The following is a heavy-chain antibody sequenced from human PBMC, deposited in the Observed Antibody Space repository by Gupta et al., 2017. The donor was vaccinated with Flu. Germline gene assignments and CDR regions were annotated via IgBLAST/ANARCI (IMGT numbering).Heavy chain of an antibody. D-gene: IGHD6-13*01. CDR3: ASHRSSNWFEN. J-gene: IGHJ5*02. CDR2: ISASGSHI. Sequence: EVQLVESGGGLVQPGGSLRLSCVPSGFPSPSLTMNWVRQVPGKGLEWLSYISASGSHIVYADSVKGRFTVSRDDAKNSLYLLMNSLRDEDTAVYYCASHRSSNWFENWGQGTLVTVSS. CDR1: GFPSPSLT. V-gene: IGHV3-48*02.